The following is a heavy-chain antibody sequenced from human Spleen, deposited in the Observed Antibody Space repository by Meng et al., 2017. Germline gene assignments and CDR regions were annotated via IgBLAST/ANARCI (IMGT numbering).Heavy chain of an antibody. Sequence: GESLKISCAASGFTFSSYVMHWVRQPPGKGLVWVSRINHDGSETSYADSVKGRFTISRDNAKNTLYLQINSLRVEDTAVYYCARDQNHHKYTVADSYYYGMDVWGQGTTVTVSS. CDR1: GFTFSSYV. CDR2: INHDGSET. V-gene: IGHV3-74*01. D-gene: IGHD6-19*01. CDR3: ARDQNHHKYTVADSYYYGMDV. J-gene: IGHJ6*02.